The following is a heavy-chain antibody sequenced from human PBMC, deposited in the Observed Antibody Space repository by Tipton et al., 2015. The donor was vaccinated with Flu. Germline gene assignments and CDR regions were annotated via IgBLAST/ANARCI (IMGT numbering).Heavy chain of an antibody. D-gene: IGHD4-17*01. CDR2: ISGYNGNT. CDR3: AREEENGAYGYFDY. J-gene: IGHJ4*02. V-gene: IGHV1-18*01. CDR1: GYSFTSYE. Sequence: QLVQSGAEVKEPGASVNLSCKASGYSFTSYEITWVRQAPGQGLELVGWISGYNGNTKYTQKFQGRVTMTADTPTTTAFMELTSLTSADTAMYYCAREEENGAYGYFDYWGQGTLVTVSS.